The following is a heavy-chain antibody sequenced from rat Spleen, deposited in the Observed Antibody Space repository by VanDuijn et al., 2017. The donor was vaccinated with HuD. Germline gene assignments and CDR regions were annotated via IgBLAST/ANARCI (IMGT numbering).Heavy chain of an antibody. CDR2: ISTGGGNT. D-gene: IGHD1-6*01. J-gene: IGHJ2*01. Sequence: EVQLVESGGGLVQPGRSLKLSCAASGFTFSNYYMAWVRPAPTKGLEWVAYISTGGGNTYYRDSVKGRFTISRDNAKSTLYLQMDSLRSEDTATYYCTTAGFTTGYYYAGGFDHWGQGVMVTVSS. V-gene: IGHV5-27*01. CDR1: GFTFSNYY. CDR3: TTAGFTTGYYYAGGFDH.